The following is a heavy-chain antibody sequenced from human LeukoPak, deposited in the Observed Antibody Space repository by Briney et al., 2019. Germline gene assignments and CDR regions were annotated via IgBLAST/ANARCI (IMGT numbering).Heavy chain of an antibody. CDR1: GFTFSSYG. CDR2: IWSDGSNK. D-gene: IGHD3-3*01. Sequence: GSSLRLSCAASGFTFSSYGMHWVRQAPGKGLGWVAAIWSDGSNKNYADSVEGRFTISRDNSKTTLYLQMNSLRAEDTAVYYCARDPGGRFLEWTDYYYYYMDVWGKGTTVTVSS. CDR3: ARDPGGRFLEWTDYYYYYMDV. J-gene: IGHJ6*03. V-gene: IGHV3-33*01.